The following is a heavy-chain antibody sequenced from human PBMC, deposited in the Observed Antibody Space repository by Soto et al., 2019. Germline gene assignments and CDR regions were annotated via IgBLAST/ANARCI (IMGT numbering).Heavy chain of an antibody. CDR2: INHSGST. J-gene: IGHJ4*02. CDR1: GGSFSGYY. V-gene: IGHV4-34*01. CDR3: ASGPYYDFWSGYPYYFDY. D-gene: IGHD3-3*01. Sequence: SKTLSITCAVYGGSFSGYYWSWIRQPPGKGLEWIGEINHSGSTNYNPSLKSRVTISVDTSKNQFSLKLSSVTAADTAVYYCASGPYYDFWSGYPYYFDYWGQGTLVTVSS.